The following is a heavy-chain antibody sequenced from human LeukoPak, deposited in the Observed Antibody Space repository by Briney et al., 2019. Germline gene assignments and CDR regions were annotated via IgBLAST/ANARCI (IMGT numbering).Heavy chain of an antibody. V-gene: IGHV3-23*01. J-gene: IGHJ4*02. CDR1: GFTFSSYA. CDR3: AKTSHYDFWSGSFDY. D-gene: IGHD3-3*01. Sequence: PGGSLRLSCAASGFTFSSYAMSWVRQAPGKGLEWVSAISGSGGSTYYADSVKGRFTISRDNSKNTLYLQMNSLRAEDTAVYYCAKTSHYDFWSGSFDYWGQGTLVTVSS. CDR2: ISGSGGST.